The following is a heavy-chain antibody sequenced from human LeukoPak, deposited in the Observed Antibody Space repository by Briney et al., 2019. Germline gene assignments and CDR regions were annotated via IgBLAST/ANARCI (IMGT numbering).Heavy chain of an antibody. CDR2: IYYSGDT. CDR1: GGSISSHY. J-gene: IGHJ4*02. CDR3: ARWEAATFDY. V-gene: IGHV4-59*08. Sequence: SETLSLTCTVSGGSISSHYWSWIRQPPGKGLEWIGYIYYSGDTNYNPSLKSRVSISVDTSKNQFSLKLSSVTAADTAVYYCARWEAATFDYXGXGTLVTVSS. D-gene: IGHD2-15*01.